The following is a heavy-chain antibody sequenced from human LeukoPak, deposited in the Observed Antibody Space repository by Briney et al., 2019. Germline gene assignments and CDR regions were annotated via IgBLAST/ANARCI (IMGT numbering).Heavy chain of an antibody. CDR3: ARVFDL. Sequence: PLQTLSLTCTVSGGSISSGSYYWHWLRQPAGKGLEWIGRIYTSGSTNYSPSLKSRVTISVDTSKNHFSLKLSSVTAADTAVYYCARVFDLWGQGTLVTVSS. J-gene: IGHJ5*02. V-gene: IGHV4-61*02. CDR2: IYTSGST. CDR1: GGSISSGSYY.